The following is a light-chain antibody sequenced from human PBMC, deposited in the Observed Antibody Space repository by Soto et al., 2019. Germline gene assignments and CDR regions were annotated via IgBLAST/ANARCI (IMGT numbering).Light chain of an antibody. CDR1: QSISNW. CDR3: QQYSDSSGA. CDR2: DAS. Sequence: DIQMTQSPSTLSASVGDRVTITCRASQSISNWLAWYQQKPGKAPKLLIFDASTLESGVPSRFSGSGSGTDFTLTISSLQPDDFATYYCQQYSDSSGAFGQGTRVEIK. V-gene: IGKV1-5*01. J-gene: IGKJ1*01.